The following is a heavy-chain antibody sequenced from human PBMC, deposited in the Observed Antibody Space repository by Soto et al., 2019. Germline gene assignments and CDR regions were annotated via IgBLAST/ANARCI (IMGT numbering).Heavy chain of an antibody. CDR1: SGSISSSSYY. J-gene: IGHJ4*02. V-gene: IGHV4-39*01. Sequence: SETLSLTCTVSSGSISSSSYYWGWIRQPPGKGLEWIGSIYYSGSTYYNPSLKSRVTISVDRSKNQFSLKLSSVTAADTAVYYCARHSSMIVYLDYWGQGTLVTVSS. D-gene: IGHD3-22*01. CDR2: IYYSGST. CDR3: ARHSSMIVYLDY.